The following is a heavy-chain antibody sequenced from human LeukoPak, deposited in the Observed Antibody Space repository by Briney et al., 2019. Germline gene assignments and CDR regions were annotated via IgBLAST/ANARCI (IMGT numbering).Heavy chain of an antibody. J-gene: IGHJ4*02. CDR2: ISSSRNYI. V-gene: IGHV3-21*01. D-gene: IGHD3-22*01. Sequence: GGSLRLSCAASGFTFSNYGMNWVRQAPGKGLEWVSSISSSRNYIYYADSVKGRFTISRDNAKNSLYLQMNSLRAEDTAVYYCARDDSLTYYYDTSGYYSWGQGTLVTVSS. CDR1: GFTFSNYG. CDR3: ARDDSLTYYYDTSGYYS.